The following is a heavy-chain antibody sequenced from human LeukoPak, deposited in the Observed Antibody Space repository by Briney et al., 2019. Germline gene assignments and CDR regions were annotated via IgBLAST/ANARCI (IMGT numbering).Heavy chain of an antibody. CDR2: IKQDGSEK. J-gene: IGHJ4*02. D-gene: IGHD3-9*01. V-gene: IGHV3-7*01. CDR1: RFTFSNYW. Sequence: PGGSLRLSCSASRFTFSNYWMSWVRQAPGKGLEWVANIKQDGSEKYYVDSVKGRFTISRDNAKNSLYLQMNSLRAEDTAVYYCARDWYYDFLTALDYWGQGTLVTVSS. CDR3: ARDWYYDFLTALDY.